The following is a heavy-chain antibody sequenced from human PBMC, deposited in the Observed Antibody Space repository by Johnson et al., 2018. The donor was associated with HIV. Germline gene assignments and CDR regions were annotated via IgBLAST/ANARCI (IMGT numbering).Heavy chain of an antibody. CDR2: ISGSGGTM. J-gene: IGHJ3*02. V-gene: IGHV3-48*03. CDR3: ATVWRNEGRHSFYT. CDR1: GFTFSSYA. D-gene: IGHD1-1*01. Sequence: VQLVESGVGVVQPGRSLKLSCAASGFTFSSYAMHWVRQAPGKGLEWISYISGSGGTMYSADSVKGRFTISRNNANNSLHLQMNNLRAEDTAVYFCATVWRNEGRHSFYTWGQGTVVTVSS.